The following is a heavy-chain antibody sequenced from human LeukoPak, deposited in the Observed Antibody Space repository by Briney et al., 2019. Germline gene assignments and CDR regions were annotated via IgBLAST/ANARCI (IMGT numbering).Heavy chain of an antibody. V-gene: IGHV3-48*04. CDR2: ISSSGSTI. CDR3: ARGAGGHYYYYYMDV. D-gene: IGHD3-10*01. Sequence: GGSLRLSCAASGFTFSSYSMNWVRQAPGKGLEWVSYISSSGSTIYYADSVKGRFTTSRDNAKNSLYLQMNSLRAEDTAVYYCARGAGGHYYYYYMDVWGKGTTVTISS. J-gene: IGHJ6*03. CDR1: GFTFSSYS.